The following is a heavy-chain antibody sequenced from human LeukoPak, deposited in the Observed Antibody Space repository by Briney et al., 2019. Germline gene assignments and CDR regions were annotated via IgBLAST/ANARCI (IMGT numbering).Heavy chain of an antibody. CDR3: ARADYDILTGYLSEP. J-gene: IGHJ5*02. CDR2: IRGNGVTT. Sequence: TGGSLRLSCSASGFTFSNFAMSWVRQAPGKGLEWVSGIRGNGVTTDYAGSVRGRFTISRDNSKNTLYLQMNSLRAEDTAVYYCARADYDILTGYLSEPWGQGTLVTVSS. CDR1: GFTFSNFA. V-gene: IGHV3-23*01. D-gene: IGHD3-9*01.